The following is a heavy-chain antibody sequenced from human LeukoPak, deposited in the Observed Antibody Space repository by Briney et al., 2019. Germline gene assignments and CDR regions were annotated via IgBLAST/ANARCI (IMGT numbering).Heavy chain of an antibody. CDR1: GGTFSRYA. CDR3: AREKGYGNYFDY. CDR2: IIPIFGTA. Sequence: SVKVSCKTPGGTFSRYAISWVRQAPGQGLEWMGGIIPIFGTANYAQKFQGRVTITADESTSTAYMELSSLRSEDTAVYYCAREKGYGNYFDYWGQGTLVTVSS. J-gene: IGHJ4*02. D-gene: IGHD4-17*01. V-gene: IGHV1-69*13.